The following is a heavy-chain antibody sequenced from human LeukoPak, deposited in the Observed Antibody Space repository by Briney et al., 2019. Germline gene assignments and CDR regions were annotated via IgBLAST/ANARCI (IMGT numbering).Heavy chain of an antibody. CDR3: ARQEYSSSDYYYSMDV. Sequence: GGSLRLSCAASGFTFSIYSMNWVRQAPGKGLEWVSYISSGSSTIYYADSVKGRFTISRDNAKNSLYLQMNSLRAEDTAVYYCARQEYSSSDYYYSMDVWGKGTTVTVSS. D-gene: IGHD6-6*01. J-gene: IGHJ6*03. V-gene: IGHV3-48*01. CDR1: GFTFSIYS. CDR2: ISSGSSTI.